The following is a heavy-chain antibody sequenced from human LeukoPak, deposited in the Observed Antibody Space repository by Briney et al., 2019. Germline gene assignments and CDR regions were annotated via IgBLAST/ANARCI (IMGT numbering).Heavy chain of an antibody. D-gene: IGHD4-17*01. CDR3: ACTVTTGFAAWFDP. CDR1: GGSISSYY. CDR2: IYYSGST. Sequence: PSETLSLTCTVSGGSISSYYWSWIRQPPGKGLEWIGYIYYSGSTNYNPSLKSRVTISVDTSKNQFSLKLSSVTAADTAVYCCACTVTTGFAAWFDPWGQGTLVTVSS. V-gene: IGHV4-59*08. J-gene: IGHJ5*02.